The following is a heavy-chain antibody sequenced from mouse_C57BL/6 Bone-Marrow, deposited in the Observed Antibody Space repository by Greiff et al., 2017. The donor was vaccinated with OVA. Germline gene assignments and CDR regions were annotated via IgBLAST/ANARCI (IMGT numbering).Heavy chain of an antibody. CDR1: GYSITSGYY. CDR2: ISYDGSN. Sequence: EVQLVESGPGLVKPSQSLSLTCSVTGYSITSGYYWNWIRQFPGNKLEWMGYISYDGSNNYNPSLKNRISITRDTSKNQFFLKLNSVTTEDTATYYCARDRLLYAMDYWGQGTSVTVSS. J-gene: IGHJ4*01. CDR3: ARDRLLYAMDY. V-gene: IGHV3-6*01. D-gene: IGHD1-2*01.